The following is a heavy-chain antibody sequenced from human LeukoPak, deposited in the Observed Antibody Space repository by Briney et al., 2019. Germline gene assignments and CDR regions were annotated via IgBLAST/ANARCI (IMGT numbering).Heavy chain of an antibody. J-gene: IGHJ4*02. V-gene: IGHV4-34*01. CDR3: ARGPSGLVDY. D-gene: IGHD3-10*01. Sequence: PSKTLSLTCAVYGGSFNGYYWSWIRQPPGKGLEWIGEINHSGSTNYDPSLKSRVTISVDTSKNQFSLKLSSVTAADTAVYYCARGPSGLVDYWGQGTLVTVSS. CDR1: GGSFNGYY. CDR2: INHSGST.